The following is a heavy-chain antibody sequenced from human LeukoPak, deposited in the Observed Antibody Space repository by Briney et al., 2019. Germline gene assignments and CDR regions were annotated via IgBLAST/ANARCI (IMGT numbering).Heavy chain of an antibody. D-gene: IGHD2-2*03. CDR2: ISGSGGST. J-gene: IGHJ6*02. Sequence: GGSLRLSCAASGFTFSSYAMSWVRQAPGKGLEWVSAISGSGGSTYYADSVKGRFTISRDNSKNTLYLQMNSLRAEDTAVYYCAKGGYCSSTSCLLAIGYYGMDVWGQGTTVTVSS. CDR3: AKGGYCSSTSCLLAIGYYGMDV. CDR1: GFTFSSYA. V-gene: IGHV3-23*01.